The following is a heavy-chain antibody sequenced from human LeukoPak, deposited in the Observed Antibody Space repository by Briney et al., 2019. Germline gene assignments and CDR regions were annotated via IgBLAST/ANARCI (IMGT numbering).Heavy chain of an antibody. J-gene: IGHJ4*02. CDR1: GYTFTSYG. D-gene: IGHD4-17*01. Sequence: GASVKVSCKASGYTFTSYGISWVRQAPGQGLEWMGWISAYNGNTNYAQKLQGRVTMTRDTSIVTAYMELSRLRSDDTAVYYCARDRNGDYNGDFDYWGQGTLVTVSS. CDR2: ISAYNGNT. V-gene: IGHV1-18*01. CDR3: ARDRNGDYNGDFDY.